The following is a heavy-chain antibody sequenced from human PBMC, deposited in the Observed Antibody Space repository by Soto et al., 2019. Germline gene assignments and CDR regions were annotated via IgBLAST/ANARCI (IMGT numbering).Heavy chain of an antibody. CDR3: ARHRYDLFTYHYYGMDV. Sequence: SVKVSCKASGGTFSSYAISWVRQAPGQGLEWMGGIIPIFGTANYAQKFQGRVTITADESTSTAYMELSSLRSEDTAVYYCARHRYDLFTYHYYGMDVWGQGTTVTVSS. CDR2: IIPIFGTA. V-gene: IGHV1-69*13. CDR1: GGTFSSYA. D-gene: IGHD5-12*01. J-gene: IGHJ6*02.